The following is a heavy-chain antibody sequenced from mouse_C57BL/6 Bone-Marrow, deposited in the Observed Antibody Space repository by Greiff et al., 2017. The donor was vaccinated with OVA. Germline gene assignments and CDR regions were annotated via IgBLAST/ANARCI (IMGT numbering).Heavy chain of an antibody. CDR3: ARSGWDVGYAMDY. CDR1: GYTFTSYG. Sequence: QVQLQQSGAELARPGASVKLSCKASGYTFTSYGISWVKQRTGQGLEWIGEIYPRSGNTYYNEKFKGKATLTADKSSSTAYMELRSLTSDDSAVYFCARSGWDVGYAMDYWGQGTSVTVSS. V-gene: IGHV1-81*01. CDR2: IYPRSGNT. D-gene: IGHD3-1*01. J-gene: IGHJ4*01.